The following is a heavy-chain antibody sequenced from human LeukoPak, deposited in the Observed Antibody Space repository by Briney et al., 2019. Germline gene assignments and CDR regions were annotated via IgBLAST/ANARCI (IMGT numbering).Heavy chain of an antibody. CDR1: GYTFTGYY. Sequence: ASVKVSCKASGYTFTGYYMHWVRQAPGQGLEWMGWINPNSGGTNYAQKFQGRVTMTRDTSISTAYMELSRLRSDDTAVYYCARDTDRFRYCSGGCCYQFDYWGQGTLVTVSS. J-gene: IGHJ4*02. CDR2: INPNSGGT. D-gene: IGHD2-15*01. CDR3: ARDTDRFRYCSGGCCYQFDY. V-gene: IGHV1-2*02.